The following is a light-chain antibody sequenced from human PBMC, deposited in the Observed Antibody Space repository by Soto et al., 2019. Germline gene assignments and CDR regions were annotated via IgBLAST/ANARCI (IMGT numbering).Light chain of an antibody. J-gene: IGKJ1*01. CDR1: QTISSW. V-gene: IGKV1-5*03. CDR2: KAS. Sequence: DILMTQSPSTLSGSVGDRVTITCRASQTISSWLAWYQQKPGKAPKLLIYKASTLKSRVPSRFSGSGSGTEFTLTISSLQPDDLATYYCQHYNSYSEAVGQGTKVEIK. CDR3: QHYNSYSEA.